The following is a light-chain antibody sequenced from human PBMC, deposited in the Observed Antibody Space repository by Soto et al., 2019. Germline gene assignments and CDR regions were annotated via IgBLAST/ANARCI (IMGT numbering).Light chain of an antibody. Sequence: EIVMTQSPATLSVSPGERATLSCRASQSVSSNLARYQQKPGQAPRLLIYGASTRATGIPARFSGSGSGTEFTLTISSLQPDDFATYYCQQYNSYWTFGQGTKVDIK. J-gene: IGKJ1*01. CDR2: GAS. V-gene: IGKV3-15*01. CDR3: QQYNSYWT. CDR1: QSVSSN.